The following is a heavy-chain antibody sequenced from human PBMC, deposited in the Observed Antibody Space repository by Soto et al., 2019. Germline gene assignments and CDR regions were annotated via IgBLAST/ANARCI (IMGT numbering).Heavy chain of an antibody. CDR2: ISYDGRNK. CDR1: GFTFRSHG. D-gene: IGHD2-15*01. V-gene: IGHV3-30*18. Sequence: GGSLRLSCTASGFTFRSHGMHWVRQAPGKGLEWVASISYDGRNKYYVGSVKVRFTISRDNSKNTLDLQMNSLRPEDTAEYYCAKEGLGYCSGGNCYSGAFDLWGQGTMVTVSS. CDR3: AKEGLGYCSGGNCYSGAFDL. J-gene: IGHJ3*01.